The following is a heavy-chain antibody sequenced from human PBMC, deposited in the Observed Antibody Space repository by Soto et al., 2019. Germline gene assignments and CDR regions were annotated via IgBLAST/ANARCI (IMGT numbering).Heavy chain of an antibody. V-gene: IGHV1-69*13. D-gene: IGHD1-26*01. CDR1: GGTFSSYA. CDR3: ARSGGSYSGDAFDI. Sequence: SVKVSCKASGGTFSSYAISWVRQAPGQGLEWMGGIIPIFGTANYAQKFQGRVTITADESTSTAYMELSSLRSEDTAVYYCARSGGSYSGDAFDIWGQGTMVTVSS. J-gene: IGHJ3*02. CDR2: IIPIFGTA.